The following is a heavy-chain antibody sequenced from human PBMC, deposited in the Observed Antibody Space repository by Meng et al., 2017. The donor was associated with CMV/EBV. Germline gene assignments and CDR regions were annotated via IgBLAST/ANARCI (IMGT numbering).Heavy chain of an antibody. CDR3: ARDGGIAAAGTSYYYYYGMDV. Sequence: SETLSLTCTVSGGSLSSSSSYWGWIRQPPGKGLEWIGSIYYSGSTYYNPSLKSRVTISVDTSKNQFSLKLSSVTAADTAVYYCARDGGIAAAGTSYYYYYGMDVWGQGTTVTVS. CDR1: GGSLSSSSSY. D-gene: IGHD6-13*01. CDR2: IYYSGST. V-gene: IGHV4-39*07. J-gene: IGHJ6*02.